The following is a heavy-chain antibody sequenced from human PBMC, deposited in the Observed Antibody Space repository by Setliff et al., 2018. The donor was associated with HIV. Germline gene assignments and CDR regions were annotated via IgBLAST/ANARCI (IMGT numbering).Heavy chain of an antibody. V-gene: IGHV4-31*03. CDR1: GDSISGGGYF. CDR2: IYYNGKT. J-gene: IGHJ3*02. CDR3: ARVPRITTLRNAFDI. Sequence: SETLSLTCTVSGDSISGGGYFWSWVHQHPGKGLEWIGYIYYNGKTYYNPSLKSRITISIDTSKNQFSLNLNSVTAADTAVYYCARVPRITTLRNAFDIWCQGTMVTVS. D-gene: IGHD3-10*01.